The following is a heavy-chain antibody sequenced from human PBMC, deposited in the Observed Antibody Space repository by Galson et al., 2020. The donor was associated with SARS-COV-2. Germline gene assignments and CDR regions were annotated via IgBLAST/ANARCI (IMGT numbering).Heavy chain of an antibody. D-gene: IGHD3-10*01. CDR1: GFTFSDYY. Sequence: GGSLRLSCAASGFTFSDYYMTWIRQAPGKGLEWVSYISRGGNTIYYSDSVRGRFTISRDNGKNSLYLQMNSLRAEDTAVYYCARGYFSLDYWGQGTLVTVSS. CDR3: ARGYFSLDY. CDR2: ISRGGNTI. J-gene: IGHJ4*02. V-gene: IGHV3-11*01.